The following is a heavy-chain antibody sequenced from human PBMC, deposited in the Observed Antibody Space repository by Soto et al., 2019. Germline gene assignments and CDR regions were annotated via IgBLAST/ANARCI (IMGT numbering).Heavy chain of an antibody. J-gene: IGHJ4*02. V-gene: IGHV3-30*18. CDR3: AKAPVLRYFDWLSEGAPFDY. Sequence: QVQLVESGGGVVQPGRSLRLSCAASGFTFSSYGMHWVRQAPGKGLEWVAVISYDGSNKYYADSVKGRFTISRDNSKNTLYLQMNSLRAEDTAVYYCAKAPVLRYFDWLSEGAPFDYWGQGTLVTVSS. D-gene: IGHD3-9*01. CDR1: GFTFSSYG. CDR2: ISYDGSNK.